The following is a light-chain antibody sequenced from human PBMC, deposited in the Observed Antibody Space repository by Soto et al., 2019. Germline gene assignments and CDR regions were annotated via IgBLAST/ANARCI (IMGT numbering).Light chain of an antibody. CDR2: EVS. Sequence: QPVLTQPASVSGSPGQSITISCTGTSSDVGGYNYVSWYQQHPGKAPKLMIYEVSDRPSGVSNRFSGSKSGNTASLTISGLQAEDEADYYCSSYTSSSAVAFGGGTKLTVL. J-gene: IGLJ2*01. V-gene: IGLV2-14*01. CDR3: SSYTSSSAVA. CDR1: SSDVGGYNY.